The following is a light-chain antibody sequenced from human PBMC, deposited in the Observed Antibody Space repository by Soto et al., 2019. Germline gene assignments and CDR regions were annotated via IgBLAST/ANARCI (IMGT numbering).Light chain of an antibody. CDR1: QSLSWGY. J-gene: IGKJ1*01. CDR2: GAS. CDR3: QQYGASPWT. Sequence: IVLTQSPGTLSLSPGESATLSCRASQSLSWGYLAWYQHTSGQAPRLLIYGASKRATGIPHRFSGSASGTDFTRTISRLEPEDFAMYYCQQYGASPWTFGQGTKVEVK. V-gene: IGKV3-20*01.